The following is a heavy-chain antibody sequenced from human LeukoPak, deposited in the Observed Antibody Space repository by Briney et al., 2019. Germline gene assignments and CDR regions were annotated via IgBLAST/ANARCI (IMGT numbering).Heavy chain of an antibody. CDR2: IYPGDSAT. CDR3: ARPDSTACFDY. D-gene: IGHD6-19*01. Sequence: GESLKISFKGSGYSFTSHWIAWVRQIPGKGREWMAIIYPGDSATRYSPSFQGQVTISADKSISTAYLQWSRLKAADTAMYYCARPDSTACFDYWGQGTLVTVSS. J-gene: IGHJ4*02. V-gene: IGHV5-51*01. CDR1: GYSFTSHW.